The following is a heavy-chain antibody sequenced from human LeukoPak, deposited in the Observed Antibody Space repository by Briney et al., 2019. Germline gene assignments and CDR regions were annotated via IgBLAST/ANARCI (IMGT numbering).Heavy chain of an antibody. CDR1: GGSISSSSYY. D-gene: IGHD4-17*01. CDR2: IYYSGST. Sequence: SETLFLTCTVSGGSISSSSYYWGWIRQPPGKGLEWIGSIYYSGSTYYNPSLKSRVTISVDTSKNQFSLKLSSVTAADTAVYYCARLPLRFRGFDYWGQGTLVTVSS. V-gene: IGHV4-39*01. CDR3: ARLPLRFRGFDY. J-gene: IGHJ4*02.